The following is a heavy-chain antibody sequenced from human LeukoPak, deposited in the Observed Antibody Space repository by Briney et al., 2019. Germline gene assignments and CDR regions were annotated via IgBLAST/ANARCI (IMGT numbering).Heavy chain of an antibody. CDR1: RYSIASSNW. CDR2: IYYTGSI. V-gene: IGHV4-28*03. Sequence: PSDTLSLTCAVSRYSIASSNWWGWIRQPPGKGLEYIGYIYYTGSIYYSPSLQSRVTMSADTSKNQFYLKLSSVTAVDTAVYYCARDSALAQAVMFDYWGQGTLVTVSS. CDR3: ARDSALAQAVMFDY. J-gene: IGHJ4*02. D-gene: IGHD6-19*01.